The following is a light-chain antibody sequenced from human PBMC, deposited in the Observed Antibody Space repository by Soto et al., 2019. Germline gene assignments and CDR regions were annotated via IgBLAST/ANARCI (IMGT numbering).Light chain of an antibody. CDR2: EVI. CDR3: MSYTTSSSWV. J-gene: IGLJ3*02. Sequence: QSVLTQPASVSGSPGQSITISCAGTSSDIGNYNYVSWYQQSPGKAPKLIIYEVINRPSGVSNRFSGSKSGNTASLTISGLQAEDEADYYCMSYTTSSSWVFGGGTKLTV. V-gene: IGLV2-14*01. CDR1: SSDIGNYNY.